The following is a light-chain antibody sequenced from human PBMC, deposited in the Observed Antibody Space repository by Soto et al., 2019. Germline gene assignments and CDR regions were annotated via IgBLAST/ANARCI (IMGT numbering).Light chain of an antibody. CDR3: QQYSSYSSWT. J-gene: IGKJ1*01. CDR1: QSISAW. CDR2: DAS. Sequence: DIQMTQSPSALSGSVGDRVTITWRAGQSISAWLAWYQQRPGKAPLLLMYDASTLQSGVPSRFSGSGSGTEFTLTISIRQTDDFAACYCQQYSSYSSWTFGQGTKVDIK. V-gene: IGKV1-5*01.